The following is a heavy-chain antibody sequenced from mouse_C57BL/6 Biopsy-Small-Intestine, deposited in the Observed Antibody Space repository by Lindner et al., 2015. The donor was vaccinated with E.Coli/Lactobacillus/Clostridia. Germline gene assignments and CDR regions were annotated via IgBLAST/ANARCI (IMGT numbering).Heavy chain of an antibody. D-gene: IGHD1-3*01. V-gene: IGHV1-84*02. CDR1: GYTFTGYY. CDR3: ATSGGKTLITAYFDY. CDR2: IDPDSGDT. J-gene: IGHJ2*01. Sequence: SVKVSCKASGYTFTGYYIHWVRQAPGQGFEWMGWIDPDSGDTDYAQKFQGWVTLTRDTSISTAYMEFSRLRSDDTAVYYCATSGGKTLITAYFDYWGQGTLVTVSS.